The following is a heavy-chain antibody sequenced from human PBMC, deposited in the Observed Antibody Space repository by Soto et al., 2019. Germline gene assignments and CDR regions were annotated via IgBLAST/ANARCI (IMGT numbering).Heavy chain of an antibody. CDR3: ARRYGASFDY. J-gene: IGHJ4*02. Sequence: NPSETLSLTCTVSGGSISSYYWSRIRQPPGKGLEWIGYIYYSGSTNYNPSLKSRVTISVDTSKNQFSLKLSSVTAADTAVYYCARRYGASFDYWGQGTLVTVSS. CDR1: GGSISSYY. V-gene: IGHV4-59*01. CDR2: IYYSGST. D-gene: IGHD4-17*01.